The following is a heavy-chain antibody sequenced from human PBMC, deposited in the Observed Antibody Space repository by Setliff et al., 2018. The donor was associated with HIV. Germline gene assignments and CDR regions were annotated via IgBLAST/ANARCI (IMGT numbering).Heavy chain of an antibody. V-gene: IGHV3-23*01. J-gene: IGHJ5*02. Sequence: QPGGSLRLSCAASGFTFSNYAMSWVRQAPGKGLEWVSGISGSGGSTYYADSVKGRFTISRDNSKYTMDLQMNSLRVDDTAVYYCAKFPVFKWFGERQGWFDLWGQGTLVTVSS. CDR1: GFTFSNYA. CDR3: AKFPVFKWFGERQGWFDL. CDR2: ISGSGGST. D-gene: IGHD3-10*01.